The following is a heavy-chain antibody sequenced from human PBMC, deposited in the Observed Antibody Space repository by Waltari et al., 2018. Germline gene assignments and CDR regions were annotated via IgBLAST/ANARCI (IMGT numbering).Heavy chain of an antibody. CDR3: ATDIPPDESQIAVLGITKYDAMDV. J-gene: IGHJ6*02. V-gene: IGHV1-24*01. CDR2: VDPEDGET. CDR1: GDPITEFS. Sequence: QVQLVQSGPEVRKPGASVTVSCKVSGDPITEFSLPWVPLAPEKGLEWMGGVDPEDGETIYAQKFQGRVTMTEDTSTDIAYMELSSLRSEDTAVYYCATDIPPDESQIAVLGITKYDAMDVWGQGTTVTVSS. D-gene: IGHD1-20*01.